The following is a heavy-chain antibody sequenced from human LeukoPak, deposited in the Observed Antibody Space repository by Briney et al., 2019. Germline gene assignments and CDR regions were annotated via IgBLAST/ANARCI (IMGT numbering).Heavy chain of an antibody. Sequence: PGGSLRLSCAASGFTFSSYGMHWVRQAPGKGLEWVAVIWYDGSNKYYADSVKGRFTISRDNSKNTLYLQMNSLRAEDTAVYYCARPFRNRPLNFNYYDSSGYYYYGMDVWGQGTTVTVSS. J-gene: IGHJ6*02. D-gene: IGHD3-22*01. V-gene: IGHV3-33*01. CDR2: IWYDGSNK. CDR1: GFTFSSYG. CDR3: ARPFRNRPLNFNYYDSSGYYYYGMDV.